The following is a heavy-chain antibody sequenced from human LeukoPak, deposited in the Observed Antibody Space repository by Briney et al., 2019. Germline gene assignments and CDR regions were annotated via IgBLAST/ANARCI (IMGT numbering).Heavy chain of an antibody. CDR3: VGGDRRED. J-gene: IGHJ4*01. V-gene: IGHV3-21*01. CDR2: IGSTSRDK. Sequence: GESLRLSCAASGFTFSTRTMNWVRQAPGKELEWLSSIGSTSRDKYYADSVKGRFTISRDNADYSLYLQMNSLRAEDTAVYYCVGGDRREDWGHGTLVTVSS. CDR1: GFTFSTRT.